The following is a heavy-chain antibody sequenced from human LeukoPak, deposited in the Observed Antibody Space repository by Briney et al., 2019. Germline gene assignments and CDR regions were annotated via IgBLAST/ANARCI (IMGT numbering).Heavy chain of an antibody. CDR1: GGSITSSSYY. D-gene: IGHD5-18*01. Sequence: PSETLSLTCTVAGGSITSSSYYWGWIRQPPGKGLEWIGRIYYSGSTYYNPSLKSRVTISVDTSKNQFSLKLSSVTAADTAVYYCAGERGYSSGQTTYYYYYGMDVWGQGTTVTVSS. J-gene: IGHJ6*02. CDR3: AGERGYSSGQTTYYYYYGMDV. V-gene: IGHV4-39*02. CDR2: IYYSGST.